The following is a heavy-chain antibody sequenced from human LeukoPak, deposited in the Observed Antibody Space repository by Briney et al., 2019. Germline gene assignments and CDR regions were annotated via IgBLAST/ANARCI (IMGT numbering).Heavy chain of an antibody. Sequence: GESLKISCKGSGYTFSSYWIGWVRQMPGKGLEWMGIIYPDDSDTRYSPSFQGQVTIPADKSISTAYIQWSSLKASDTALYYCARPAYCSSDVCYSNSHYSMDVWGKGTPVTVSS. CDR3: ARPAYCSSDVCYSNSHYSMDV. CDR2: IYPDDSDT. D-gene: IGHD2-8*01. CDR1: GYTFSSYW. V-gene: IGHV5-51*01. J-gene: IGHJ6*03.